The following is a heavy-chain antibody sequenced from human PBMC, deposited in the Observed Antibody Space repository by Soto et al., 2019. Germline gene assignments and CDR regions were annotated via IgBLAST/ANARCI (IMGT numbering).Heavy chain of an antibody. V-gene: IGHV1-3*01. D-gene: IGHD5-12*01. CDR3: ARDNGYESDY. J-gene: IGHJ4*02. Sequence: ASVKVSCKASGYTFTSYDMHWVRQAPGQRLEWMGWINAGNGNTKYSQKLQGRVTMTTDTSTSTAYMELRSLRSDDTAVYYCARDNGYESDYWGQGTLITVSS. CDR2: INAGNGNT. CDR1: GYTFTSYD.